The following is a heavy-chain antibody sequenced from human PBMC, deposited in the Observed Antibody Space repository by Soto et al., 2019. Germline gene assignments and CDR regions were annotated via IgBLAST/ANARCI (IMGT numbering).Heavy chain of an antibody. J-gene: IGHJ3*02. CDR2: FDPEDGET. D-gene: IGHD3-22*01. CDR3: ATYYYDSSGYLGGAFDI. V-gene: IGHV1-24*01. CDR1: GYTLTELS. Sequence: VASVKVSCKVSGYTLTELSMHWVRQAPGKGLEWMGGFDPEDGETIYAQKFQGRVTMTEDTSTDTAYMELSSLRSEDTAVYYCATYYYDSSGYLGGAFDIWGQGTMVTVS.